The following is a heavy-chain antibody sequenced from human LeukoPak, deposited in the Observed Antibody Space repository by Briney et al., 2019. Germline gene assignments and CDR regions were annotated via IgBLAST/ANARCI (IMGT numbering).Heavy chain of an antibody. Sequence: PSETLSLTCAVYGGSFSGYYWSWIRQPPGKGLEWIGEINHSGSTNYNPSLKSRVTMSVDTSKNQFSLKLSSVTAADTAVYYCARDAPGYDYWGQGTLVTVSS. CDR1: GGSFSGYY. J-gene: IGHJ4*02. V-gene: IGHV4-34*01. D-gene: IGHD2-2*03. CDR2: INHSGST. CDR3: ARDAPGYDY.